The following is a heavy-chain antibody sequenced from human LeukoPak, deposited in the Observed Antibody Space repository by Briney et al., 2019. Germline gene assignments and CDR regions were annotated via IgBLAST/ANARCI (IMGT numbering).Heavy chain of an antibody. V-gene: IGHV3-21*01. CDR3: ARGATVTTDWYFDL. Sequence: GGSLRLSCAASGFSFSIFSMNWVRQAPGKGLEWLSSISSSGDYIYYADSLKGRFTISRDNAKNSLYLQMSGLRAEDTSVYYCARGATVTTDWYFDLWGRGTLATVSS. D-gene: IGHD4-17*01. CDR2: ISSSGDYI. J-gene: IGHJ2*01. CDR1: GFSFSIFS.